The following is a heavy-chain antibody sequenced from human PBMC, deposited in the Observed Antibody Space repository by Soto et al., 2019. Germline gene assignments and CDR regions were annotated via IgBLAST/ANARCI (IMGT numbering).Heavy chain of an antibody. CDR1: GGSISSGGYS. J-gene: IGHJ4*02. V-gene: IGHV4-30-2*01. CDR2: IYHSGST. D-gene: IGHD3-22*01. Sequence: SETLSLTCAVSGGSISSGGYSWSWIRQPPGKGLEWIGYIYHSGSTYYNPSLKSRVTISVGRSKNQFSLKLSSVTAADTAVYYCARGYYDSSGYRYFDYWGQGTLVTVSS. CDR3: ARGYYDSSGYRYFDY.